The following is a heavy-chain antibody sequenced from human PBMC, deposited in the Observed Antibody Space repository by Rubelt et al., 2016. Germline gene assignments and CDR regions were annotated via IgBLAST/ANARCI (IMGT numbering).Heavy chain of an antibody. CDR2: INPNSGGT. D-gene: IGHD3-22*01. J-gene: IGHJ4*02. CDR1: GYTFTGYY. V-gene: IGHV1-2*02. CDR3: ARFAIGGHSSGYLFDY. Sequence: QVQLVQSGAEVKKPGASVKVSCKASGYTFTGYYMHWVRQAPGQGLEWMGWINPNSGGTNYAQKFQGRCTMTRDTSISTAYMELSRLRSDDTTVYYCARFAIGGHSSGYLFDYWGQGTLVTVSS.